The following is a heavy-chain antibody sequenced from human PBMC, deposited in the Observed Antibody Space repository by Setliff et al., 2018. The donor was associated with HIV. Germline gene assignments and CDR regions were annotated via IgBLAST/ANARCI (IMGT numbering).Heavy chain of an antibody. J-gene: IGHJ5*02. Sequence: SETLSLTCTVSGDSISSYYWSWIRQPPGKGLEWIGYIYYSGSTNYNPSLKSRVTISLDMSKNQFSLRLSSVTAADTAVYYCARSTVGAGVSFPWGRGILVTVSS. CDR3: ARSTVGAGVSFP. D-gene: IGHD1-26*01. V-gene: IGHV4-59*01. CDR2: IYYSGST. CDR1: GDSISSYY.